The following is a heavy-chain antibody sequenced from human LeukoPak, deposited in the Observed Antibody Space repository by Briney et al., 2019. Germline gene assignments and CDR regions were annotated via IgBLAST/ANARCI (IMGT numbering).Heavy chain of an antibody. D-gene: IGHD1-1*01. CDR1: GYTFISYG. CDR3: ASSDGKYFQH. Sequence: GASVKVSCKASGYTFISYGISWVRQAPGQGLEWMGWISAYNGNTNYAQKLQGRVTMTTDTYTSTTYMELRSLRSDDTAVYYCASSDGKYFQHWGQGTLVTVS. J-gene: IGHJ1*01. V-gene: IGHV1-18*01. CDR2: ISAYNGNT.